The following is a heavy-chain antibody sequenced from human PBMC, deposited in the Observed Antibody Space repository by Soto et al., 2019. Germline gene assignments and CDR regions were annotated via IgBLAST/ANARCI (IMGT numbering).Heavy chain of an antibody. Sequence: ASVKVSCKASGYTFTSYAMHWVRQAPGQRLEWMGWINPSDGNRNFAQKFEDRVTMTTATSTNTVFLELRSLKSDGTAIYYCARDRLRGYDSSGFYSWGQGTMVTVSS. J-gene: IGHJ4*02. D-gene: IGHD3-22*01. CDR1: GYTFTSYA. V-gene: IGHV1-3*01. CDR3: ARDRLRGYDSSGFYS. CDR2: INPSDGNR.